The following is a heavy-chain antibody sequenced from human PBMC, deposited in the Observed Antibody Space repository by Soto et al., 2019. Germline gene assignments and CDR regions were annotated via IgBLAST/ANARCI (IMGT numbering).Heavy chain of an antibody. CDR2: IWYDGSNK. CDR3: ARDRRFLEWLDY. J-gene: IGHJ4*02. CDR1: GFTFTSYG. D-gene: IGHD3-3*01. Sequence: QVQLVESGGGVVQPGRSLRLSCAASGFTFTSYGMHWVRQAPGKGLEWVAVIWYDGSNKYYADSVKGRFSISRDNSKNTLFLQLNSLRGEDTAVYYCARDRRFLEWLDYWGQGPLVTVSS. V-gene: IGHV3-33*01.